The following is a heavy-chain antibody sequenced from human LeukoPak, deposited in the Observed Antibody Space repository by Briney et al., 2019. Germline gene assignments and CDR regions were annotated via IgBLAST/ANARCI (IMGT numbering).Heavy chain of an antibody. CDR3: ANELVVPAAYYPPSGS. J-gene: IGHJ5*02. D-gene: IGHD2-2*01. CDR2: ISGSCSST. Sequence: GGSLRLSCAASGFTFSRYDMRGVRQAPGKGREWVSAISGSCSSTSYAAPVNGRFTISTANSTNTLYLQMHSLRAEDTAVYYCANELVVPAAYYPPSGSWGQGTLVTVSS. V-gene: IGHV3-23*01. CDR1: GFTFSRYD.